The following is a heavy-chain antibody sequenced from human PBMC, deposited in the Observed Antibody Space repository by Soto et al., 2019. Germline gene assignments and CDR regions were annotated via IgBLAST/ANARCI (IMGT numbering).Heavy chain of an antibody. CDR1: GFTFTRYS. Sequence: VGSLRLSGAASGFTFTRYSMNWVRQAPGKGLEWVSYISSSSSLIYYADSVKGRFTVSRDNAKNSLYLQMNSLRDEDTAVYYCATRSNTFDKWGQGALVTVSS. V-gene: IGHV3-48*02. CDR3: ATRSNTFDK. D-gene: IGHD5-18*01. J-gene: IGHJ4*02. CDR2: ISSSSSLI.